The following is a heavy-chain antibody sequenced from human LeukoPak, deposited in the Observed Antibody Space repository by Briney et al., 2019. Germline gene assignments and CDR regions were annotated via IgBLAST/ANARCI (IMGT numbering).Heavy chain of an antibody. D-gene: IGHD1-7*01. CDR2: INPNSGGT. J-gene: IGHJ5*02. V-gene: IGHV1-2*02. Sequence: GASVKVSCKASGYTFTGYYMHWVQQAPGQGLEWMGWINPNSGGTNYAQKFQGRVTMTRDTSISAAYMELSRLRSDDTAVYYCARRRGMAITRTTYVWWFDPWGQGTLVTVSS. CDR3: ARRRGMAITRTTYVWWFDP. CDR1: GYTFTGYY.